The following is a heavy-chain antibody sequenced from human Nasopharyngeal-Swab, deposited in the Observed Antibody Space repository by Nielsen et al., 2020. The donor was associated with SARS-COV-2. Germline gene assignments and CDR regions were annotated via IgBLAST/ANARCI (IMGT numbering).Heavy chain of an antibody. Sequence: GGSLRLSCAASGFTFGSYSMNWVRQAPGKGLEWVSYISSSSSTIYYADSVKGRFTISRDNAKNSLYLQMNSLRDEDTAVYYCARGATILGGHASRMDVWGQGTTVTVSS. CDR2: ISSSSSTI. V-gene: IGHV3-48*02. CDR1: GFTFGSYS. D-gene: IGHD3-3*01. J-gene: IGHJ6*02. CDR3: ARGATILGGHASRMDV.